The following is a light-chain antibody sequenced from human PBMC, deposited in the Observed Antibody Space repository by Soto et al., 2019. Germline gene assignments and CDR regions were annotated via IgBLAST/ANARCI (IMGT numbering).Light chain of an antibody. Sequence: EIVLPPSPATLSVFPGSRVTLSCTASQSVSSNLAWYQQKPGQAPRLLIYDTSSRATGVPDRYSASGSGTDFTLTISRLEPEDFAVFFCRQYGTSEIIFGQGTRLEIK. V-gene: IGKV3-20*01. CDR2: DTS. CDR3: RQYGTSEII. CDR1: QSVSSN. J-gene: IGKJ5*01.